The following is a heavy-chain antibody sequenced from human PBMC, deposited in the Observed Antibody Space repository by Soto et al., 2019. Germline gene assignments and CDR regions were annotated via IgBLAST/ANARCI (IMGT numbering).Heavy chain of an antibody. Sequence: PSQTLSLTCAISGDSVSSNSAAWNWIRQSPSRGLEWLGRTYYRSKWYNDYAVSVKSRITINPDTSKNQFSLQLNSVTPEDTAVYYCARGPLSTPGRYYYYGMDVWGQGTTVTVSS. J-gene: IGHJ6*02. CDR3: ARGPLSTPGRYYYYGMDV. CDR2: TYYRSKWYN. CDR1: GDSVSSNSAA. D-gene: IGHD3-10*01. V-gene: IGHV6-1*01.